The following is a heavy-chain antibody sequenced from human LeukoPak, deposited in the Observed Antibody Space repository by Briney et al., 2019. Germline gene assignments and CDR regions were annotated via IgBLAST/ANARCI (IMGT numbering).Heavy chain of an antibody. D-gene: IGHD1-26*01. CDR3: AKDTRALLRLGYFDC. CDR2: ISGSGGST. J-gene: IGHJ4*02. V-gene: IGHV3-23*01. Sequence: GGSLRLSCVASGFTFSSYAMSWVRQAPGKGLEWVSAISGSGGSTYYADSVKGRFTISRDNSRHTLYLQMNSLRAEDTAVYYCAKDTRALLRLGYFDCWGQGTLVTVSS. CDR1: GFTFSSYA.